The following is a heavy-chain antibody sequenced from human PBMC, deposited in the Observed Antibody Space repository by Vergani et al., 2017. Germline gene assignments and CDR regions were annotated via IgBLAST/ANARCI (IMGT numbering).Heavy chain of an antibody. CDR3: AKAYVSYAAYYYYGMDV. J-gene: IGHJ6*02. V-gene: IGHV3-23*04. CDR2: ISGSGGST. D-gene: IGHD1-26*01. CDR1: GFTFSSYA. Sequence: EVHLVESGGGLVQPGRSLRLSCAASGFTFSSYAMSWVRQAPGKGLEWVSAISGSGGSTYYADSVKGRFTISRDNSKNTLYLQMNSLRAEDTAVYYCAKAYVSYAAYYYYGMDVWGQGTTVTVSS.